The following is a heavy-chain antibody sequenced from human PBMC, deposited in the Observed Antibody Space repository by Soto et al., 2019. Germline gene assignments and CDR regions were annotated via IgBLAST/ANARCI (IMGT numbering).Heavy chain of an antibody. CDR2: ISGSGGST. Sequence: EVQLLESGGGLVQPGGSLRLSCAASGFTFSSYAMSWVRQAPGKGLEWVSAISGSGGSTYYADSVKGRFTISRDNSKNTLYLQMNSLRAEDTAVYYCARDFGSSIAAPGGAFDIWGQGTMVTVSS. D-gene: IGHD6-6*01. V-gene: IGHV3-23*01. J-gene: IGHJ3*02. CDR1: GFTFSSYA. CDR3: ARDFGSSIAAPGGAFDI.